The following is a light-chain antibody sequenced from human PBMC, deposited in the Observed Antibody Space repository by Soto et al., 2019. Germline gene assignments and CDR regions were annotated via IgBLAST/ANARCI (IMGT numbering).Light chain of an antibody. V-gene: IGKV3-20*01. CDR3: QQYRSSLLLT. CDR1: QSVSSSY. J-gene: IGKJ3*01. Sequence: ESVLRQSPGTLSLSPGERATLSCRASQSVSSSYLAWYQQKPGQAPRLLIYGASSTATGIPDRFSGSGSGTDFTLTLSRLEPEDFAVNYCQQYRSSLLLTLSPGTKVDIK. CDR2: GAS.